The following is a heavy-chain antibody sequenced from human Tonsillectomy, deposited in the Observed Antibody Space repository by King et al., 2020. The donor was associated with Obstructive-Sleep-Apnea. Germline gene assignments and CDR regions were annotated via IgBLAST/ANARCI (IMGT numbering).Heavy chain of an antibody. CDR1: GYTFTSFD. V-gene: IGHV1-8*01. CDR3: ARSVAGRGY. D-gene: IGHD6-19*01. Sequence: VQLVQSGAEVKKPGASVKVSCKTSGYTFTSFDINWVRQAAGQGLEWMAWMNPNNGNTAYGQKFQGRVSVTRNVSTSTAYKELSSLRSEDTAVYYCARSVAGRGYWGQGTLVVVSS. CDR2: MNPNNGNT. J-gene: IGHJ4*02.